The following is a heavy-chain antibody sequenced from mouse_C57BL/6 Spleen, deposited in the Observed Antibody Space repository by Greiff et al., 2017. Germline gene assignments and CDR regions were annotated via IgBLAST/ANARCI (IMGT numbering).Heavy chain of an antibody. CDR3: ARWCGSSYWYFGV. J-gene: IGHJ1*03. CDR1: GFNIKDYY. CDR2: IDPEDGET. D-gene: IGHD1-1*01. Sequence: EVQLVESGAELVKPGASVKLSCTASGFNIKDYYMHWVKQRTEQGLEWIGRIDPEDGETKYAPKFQGKATIAADTSSTAAYLRLSSLTSDDTAVYYCARWCGSSYWYFGVWGTGTTVTVSS. V-gene: IGHV14-2*01.